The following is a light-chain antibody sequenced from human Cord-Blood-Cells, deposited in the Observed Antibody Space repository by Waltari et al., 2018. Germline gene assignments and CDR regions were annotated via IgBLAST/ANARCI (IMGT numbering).Light chain of an antibody. Sequence: QSALTQPASVSGSPGQSITISCTGTRSDGGGYNYVPWYQQHPGKAPKLMIYEVSNRPSGVSNRFSGSKSGNTASLTISGLQAEDEADYYCSSYTSSSTVVFGGGTKLTVL. J-gene: IGLJ2*01. CDR3: SSYTSSSTVV. CDR2: EVS. CDR1: RSDGGGYNY. V-gene: IGLV2-14*01.